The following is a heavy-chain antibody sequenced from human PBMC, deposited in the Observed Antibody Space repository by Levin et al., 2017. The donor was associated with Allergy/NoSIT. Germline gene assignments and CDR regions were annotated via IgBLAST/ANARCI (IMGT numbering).Heavy chain of an antibody. CDR2: ISSSSSTI. J-gene: IGHJ4*02. D-gene: IGHD3-10*01. CDR3: ARGVLNYYGSGTDFDY. Sequence: LSLTCAASGFTFSSYSMNWVRQAPGKGLEWVSYISSSSSTIYYADSVKGRFTISRDNAKNSLYLQMNSLRAEDTAVYYCARGVLNYYGSGTDFDYWGQGTLVTVSS. V-gene: IGHV3-48*01. CDR1: GFTFSSYS.